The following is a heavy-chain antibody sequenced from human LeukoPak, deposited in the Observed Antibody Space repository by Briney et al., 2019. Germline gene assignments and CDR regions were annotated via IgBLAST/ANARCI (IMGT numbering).Heavy chain of an antibody. V-gene: IGHV3-74*01. Sequence: GGSLRLSCAASGFSFSSSWMHWVRQVPGKGLVWVSRINDDEASTSYADSVKGRFTISRDNAKNTLYLQMNSLRAEDTAVYYCATTGSGSYYDYWGQGTLVTVSS. CDR3: ATTGSGSYYDY. D-gene: IGHD1-26*01. CDR1: GFSFSSSW. J-gene: IGHJ4*02. CDR2: INDDEAST.